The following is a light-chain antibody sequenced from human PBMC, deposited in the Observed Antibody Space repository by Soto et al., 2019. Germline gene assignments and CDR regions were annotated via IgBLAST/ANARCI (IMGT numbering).Light chain of an antibody. Sequence: ELVLTQSPGTLSLSPRERATLSCTASQSVSSTYLAWYQQKHGQAPRILIYGASSRATGIPDRFSGSASGTDFTLTVSRLEPVDFAVYDCQKYGSSSFTFRTRTKVDIK. CDR3: QKYGSSSFT. CDR1: QSVSSTY. J-gene: IGKJ3*01. V-gene: IGKV3-20*01. CDR2: GAS.